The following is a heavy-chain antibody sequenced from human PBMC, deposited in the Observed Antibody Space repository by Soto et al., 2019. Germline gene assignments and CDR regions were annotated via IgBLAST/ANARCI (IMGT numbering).Heavy chain of an antibody. CDR3: ARDTMHYDFWSGYQYYYYYGMDV. CDR2: TYHSGST. D-gene: IGHD3-3*01. CDR1: GYSISSGYY. V-gene: IGHV4-38-2*02. J-gene: IGHJ6*02. Sequence: PSETLSLTCAVSGYSISSGYYWGWIRQPPGKGLEWIGSTYHSGSTYYNPSLKSRVTISVDTSKNQFSLKLSSVTAADTAVYYCARDTMHYDFWSGYQYYYYYGMDVWGQGTTVTVSS.